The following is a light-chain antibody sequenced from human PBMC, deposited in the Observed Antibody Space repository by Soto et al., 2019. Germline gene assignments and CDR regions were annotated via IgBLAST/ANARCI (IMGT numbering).Light chain of an antibody. Sequence: QSALTQPASVSGSPGQSITISCTGTSSDIGTYNLVSWYQHHPGNAPKLVIYEATKRPSGVSSRFSGSKSGNTASLTISGLQTEDEADYYCCSYAGGSTLVFGGGTKVTVL. CDR3: CSYAGGSTLV. J-gene: IGLJ3*02. V-gene: IGLV2-23*01. CDR1: SSDIGTYNL. CDR2: EAT.